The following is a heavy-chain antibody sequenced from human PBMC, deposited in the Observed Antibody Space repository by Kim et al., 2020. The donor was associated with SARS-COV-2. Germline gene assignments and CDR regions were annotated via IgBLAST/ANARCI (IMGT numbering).Heavy chain of an antibody. V-gene: IGHV3-30-3*01. CDR3: ANGGGSELLAYYFDY. J-gene: IGHJ4*02. Sequence: GGSLRLSCAASGFTFSSYAMHWVRQAPGKGLEWVAVISYDGSNKYYADSVKGRFTISRDNSKNTLYLQMNSLRAEDTAVYYCANGGGSELLAYYFDYWGQGTLVTVSS. D-gene: IGHD2-15*01. CDR1: GFTFSSYA. CDR2: ISYDGSNK.